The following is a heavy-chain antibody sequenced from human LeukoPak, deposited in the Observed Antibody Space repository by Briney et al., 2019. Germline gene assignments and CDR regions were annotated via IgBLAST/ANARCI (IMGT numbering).Heavy chain of an antibody. CDR1: GFTFSSYS. J-gene: IGHJ4*02. Sequence: PGGSLRLSCAASGFTFSSYSMNWVRQAPGKGLEWVSSISSRSSYIYYADSVKGRFTISRDNAKNSLYLQLNSLRAEDTAVYYCARDDADYGSGSCNWGQGTLVTVSS. CDR3: ARDDADYGSGSCN. CDR2: ISSRSSYI. V-gene: IGHV3-21*01. D-gene: IGHD3-10*01.